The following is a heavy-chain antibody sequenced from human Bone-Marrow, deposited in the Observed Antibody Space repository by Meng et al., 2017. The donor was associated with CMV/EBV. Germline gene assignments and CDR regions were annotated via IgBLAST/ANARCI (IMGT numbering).Heavy chain of an antibody. CDR1: GFTFSGSA. D-gene: IGHD3-9*01. J-gene: IGHJ4*02. Sequence: GESLKISCAASGFTFSGSAMHWVRQAPGKGLEWVSVIYSGGSSTYYADSVKGRFTISRDNSKNTLYLQMNSLRAEDTAVYYCAKGILTNYFDYWGQGTLVTVSS. CDR2: IYSGGSST. CDR3: AKGILTNYFDY. V-gene: IGHV3-23*03.